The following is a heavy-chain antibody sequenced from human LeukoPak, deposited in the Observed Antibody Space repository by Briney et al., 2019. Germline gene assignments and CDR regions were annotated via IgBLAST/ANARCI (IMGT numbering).Heavy chain of an antibody. V-gene: IGHV3-53*01. CDR3: ARDGPGIDYGDSY. J-gene: IGHJ4*02. D-gene: IGHD4-17*01. CDR1: GFTFSSYA. CDR2: IYSGGST. Sequence: PGGSLRLSCAASGFTFSSYAMSWVRQAPGKGLEWVSVIYSGGSTYYADSVKGRFTISRDNSKNTLYLQMNSLRAEDTAVYYCARDGPGIDYGDSYWGQGTLVTVSS.